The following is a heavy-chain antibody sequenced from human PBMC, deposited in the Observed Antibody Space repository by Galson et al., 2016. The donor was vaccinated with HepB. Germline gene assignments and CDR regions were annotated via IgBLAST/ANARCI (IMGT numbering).Heavy chain of an antibody. CDR3: ARADPLVRYDILTGYIDY. CDR2: ISYGGSNR. CDR1: GFLFRGYG. J-gene: IGHJ4*02. Sequence: SLRLSCAGSGFLFRGYGMHWVRQAPGKGLEWVAVISYGGSNRYYADSVKGRFTLSRDNSKNTLYLHMSSLRAEDTAVYYCARADPLVRYDILTGYIDYWGQGTLVTVSS. V-gene: IGHV3-30*03. D-gene: IGHD3-9*01.